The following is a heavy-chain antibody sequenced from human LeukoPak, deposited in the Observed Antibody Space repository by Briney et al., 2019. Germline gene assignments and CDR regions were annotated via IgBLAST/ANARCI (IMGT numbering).Heavy chain of an antibody. CDR3: ASSQLTDAFDI. CDR2: IYTSGGT. V-gene: IGHV4-61*02. D-gene: IGHD5-24*01. J-gene: IGHJ3*02. CDR1: GGSISSGSYY. Sequence: SETLSLTCTVSGGSISSGSYYWSWIRQPAGKGLEWIGRIYTSGGTNYNPSLKSRVTISVDTSKNQFSLKLSSVTAADTAVYYCASSQLTDAFDIWGQGTMVTVSS.